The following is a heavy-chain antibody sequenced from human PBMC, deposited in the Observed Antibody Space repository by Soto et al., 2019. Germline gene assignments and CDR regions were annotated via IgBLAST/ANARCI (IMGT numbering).Heavy chain of an antibody. CDR3: ARTLPDYYDSTGYPNWVAP. D-gene: IGHD3-22*01. CDR2: INAGNGNT. J-gene: IGHJ5*02. V-gene: IGHV1-3*01. Sequence: ASVKVSCKASGYTFTSYAMHWVRQAPGQRLEWMGWINAGNGNTKYSQKFQGRVTITRDTSASTAYMELSSLRSEDTAVYYCARTLPDYYDSTGYPNWVAPCGHGTL. CDR1: GYTFTSYA.